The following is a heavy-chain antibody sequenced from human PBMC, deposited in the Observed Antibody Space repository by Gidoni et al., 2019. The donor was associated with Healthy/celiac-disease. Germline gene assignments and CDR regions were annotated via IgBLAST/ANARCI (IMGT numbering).Heavy chain of an antibody. Sequence: EVQLVESGEGLVQPGGSLSLSCAASGFTFSSYAMHWVRQGPGKGLEYVSAISSNGGSTYYADSVKGRFTISRDNSKNTLYLQMGSLRAEDMAVYYCARGGSGGDYYFDYWGQGTLVTVSS. V-gene: IGHV3-64*02. J-gene: IGHJ4*02. CDR1: GFTFSSYA. D-gene: IGHD2-21*02. CDR2: ISSNGGST. CDR3: ARGGSGGDYYFDY.